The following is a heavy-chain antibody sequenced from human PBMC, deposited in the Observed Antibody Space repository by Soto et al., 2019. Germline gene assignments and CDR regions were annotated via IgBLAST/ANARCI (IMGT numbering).Heavy chain of an antibody. J-gene: IGHJ4*02. D-gene: IGHD3-10*01. CDR3: AKDRALGDFDY. Sequence: QVQLVESGGGVVQPGRSLRLSCAASGFTFSSYGMHWVRQAPGKGLEWVAVISYDGSNKYYADSVKGRFTISRDNSKNTLYLQMNSLRAEDTAVYYCAKDRALGDFDYWGQGTLVTVSS. V-gene: IGHV3-30*18. CDR1: GFTFSSYG. CDR2: ISYDGSNK.